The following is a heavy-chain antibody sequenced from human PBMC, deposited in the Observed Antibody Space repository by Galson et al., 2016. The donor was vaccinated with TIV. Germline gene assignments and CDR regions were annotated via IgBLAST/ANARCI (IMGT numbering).Heavy chain of an antibody. J-gene: IGHJ5*02. CDR3: ARDRIDYFEWGNNVWFDP. D-gene: IGHD3-22*01. V-gene: IGHV1-18*04. CDR1: GYTFTSYG. CDR2: ISAYNGDT. Sequence: SVKVSCKASGYTFTSYGISWVRQAPGQGLEWMGWISAYNGDTKDAKKFQGRLPMTTDTSTTTAYMELRSLRSDDKAVYYCARDRIDYFEWGNNVWFDPWGHGTLVTVSS.